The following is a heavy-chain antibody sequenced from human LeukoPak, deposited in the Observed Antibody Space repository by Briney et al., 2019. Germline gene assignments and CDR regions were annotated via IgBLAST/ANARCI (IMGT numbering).Heavy chain of an antibody. D-gene: IGHD3-10*01. J-gene: IGHJ4*02. CDR2: IKQDGTEK. CDR1: GFTFSSYW. Sequence: GGSLRLSCAASGFTFSSYWMSWVRQAPGKGLEWVANIKQDGTEKYYVDSVKGRFTISRDNGKNSLYLQMNSLRVEDTAVYYCAKLAKYFYGAETFYFFEHWGQGTPVTASS. V-gene: IGHV3-7*01. CDR3: AKLAKYFYGAETFYFFEH.